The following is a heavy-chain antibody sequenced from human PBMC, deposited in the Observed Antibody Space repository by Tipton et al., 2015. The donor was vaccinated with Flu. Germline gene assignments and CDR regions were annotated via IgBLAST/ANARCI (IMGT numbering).Heavy chain of an antibody. Sequence: QLVQSGGGLVQPGRSLRLSCAASGFTFGDFAIGWVRQAPGKGLEWVGLIRAREYGGAPDYAASVKGRFTISRDDSKNSAYLEMNSLKTEDTAVYYCSRCSLAVTGLDPADVWGQGTMVTVSS. CDR1: GFTFGDFA. V-gene: IGHV3-49*04. D-gene: IGHD6-19*01. CDR3: SRCSLAVTGLDPADV. J-gene: IGHJ3*01. CDR2: IRAREYGGAP.